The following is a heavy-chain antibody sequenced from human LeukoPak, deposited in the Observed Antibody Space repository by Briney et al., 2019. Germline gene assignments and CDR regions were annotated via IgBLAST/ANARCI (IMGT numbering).Heavy chain of an antibody. J-gene: IGHJ6*02. D-gene: IGHD4-17*01. CDR1: GFTFRNYA. CDR3: AKDVHGDYFYYGMDV. V-gene: IGHV3-23*01. CDR2: ISDSGGRT. Sequence: PGGSLRLSCAASGFTFRNYAMNWVRQAPGKGLEWVSGISDSGGRTYYADSVKGRFTISRDNSKNTLSLQMNSLRAEDTAVYFCAKDVHGDYFYYGMDVWGQGTTVTVSS.